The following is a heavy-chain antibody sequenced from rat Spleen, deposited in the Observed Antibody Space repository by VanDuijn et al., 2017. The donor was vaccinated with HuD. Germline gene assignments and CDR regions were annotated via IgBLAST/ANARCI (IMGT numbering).Heavy chain of an antibody. Sequence: EVQLVESGGGFVQPGRSMELSCVASGFTFNNYWMTWIRQAPGKGLEWVASIINTGGSTYYPDSVKGRFTISRDNAKSTLYLQMNSLRSEDTATYYCTRVNTMGHGMEAWGQGASVTVSS. J-gene: IGHJ4*01. D-gene: IGHD1-7*01. CDR3: TRVNTMGHGMEA. CDR1: GFTFNNYW. CDR2: IINTGGST. V-gene: IGHV5-31*01.